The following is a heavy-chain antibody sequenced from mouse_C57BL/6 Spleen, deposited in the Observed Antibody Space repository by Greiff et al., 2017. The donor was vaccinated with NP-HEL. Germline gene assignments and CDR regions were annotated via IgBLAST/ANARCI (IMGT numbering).Heavy chain of an antibody. J-gene: IGHJ2*01. CDR3: ARKGLGRGDY. V-gene: IGHV5-12-1*01. Sequence: FTISRDNAKNTLYLQMSSLKSEDTAMYYCARKGLGRGDYWGQGTTLTVSS. D-gene: IGHD4-1*01.